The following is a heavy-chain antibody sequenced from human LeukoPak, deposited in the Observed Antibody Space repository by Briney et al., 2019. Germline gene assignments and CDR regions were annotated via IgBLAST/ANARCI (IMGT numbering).Heavy chain of an antibody. Sequence: PGGSLRLSCAASGFTFSSYGMHWVRQAPGKGLEWVAVISYDGSNKYYADSVKGRFTISRDNSKNTLYLQMNSLRAEDTAVYYCARAPYSSGWLDYWGQGTLVTVSS. V-gene: IGHV3-30*03. CDR3: ARAPYSSGWLDY. D-gene: IGHD6-19*01. J-gene: IGHJ4*02. CDR1: GFTFSSYG. CDR2: ISYDGSNK.